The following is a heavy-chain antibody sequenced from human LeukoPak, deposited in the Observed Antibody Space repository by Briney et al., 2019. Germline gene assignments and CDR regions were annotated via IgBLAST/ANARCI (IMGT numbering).Heavy chain of an antibody. V-gene: IGHV1-69*01. J-gene: IGHJ4*02. CDR2: IIPIFGTA. CDR1: GGTFSSYA. D-gene: IGHD5-18*01. Sequence: VASVKVSCKASGGTFSSYAISWVRQAPGQGLEWMGGIIPIFGTANYAQKFQGRVTITADASTSTAYMELSSLRSEDTAVYYCARAHVDTAMPNVDTARYYFDYWGQGTLVTVSS. CDR3: ARAHVDTAMPNVDTARYYFDY.